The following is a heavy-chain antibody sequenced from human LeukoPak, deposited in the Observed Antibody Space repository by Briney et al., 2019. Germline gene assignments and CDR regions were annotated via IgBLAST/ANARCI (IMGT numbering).Heavy chain of an antibody. J-gene: IGHJ3*02. Sequence: SETLSLTCTVSGGSISSYYWSWIRQPPGKGLEWIGEIYHSGSTNYNPSLKSRVTISVDKSKNQFSLKLSSVTAADTAVYYCASRVDDSSGYYRGLDAFDIWGQGTMVTVSS. V-gene: IGHV4-59*12. CDR1: GGSISSYY. CDR3: ASRVDDSSGYYRGLDAFDI. CDR2: IYHSGST. D-gene: IGHD3-22*01.